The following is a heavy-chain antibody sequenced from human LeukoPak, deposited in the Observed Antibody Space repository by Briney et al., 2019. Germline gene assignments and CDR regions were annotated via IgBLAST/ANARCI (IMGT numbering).Heavy chain of an antibody. V-gene: IGHV4-59*11. CDR1: GGSISSHY. CDR2: IFYSGST. J-gene: IGHJ6*03. Sequence: SETLSLTCTVSGGSISSHYWSWIRQSPGKGLEWIGYIFYSGSTNYNPSLKSRVTISVDTSKSQFSLKLSSVTAADTAVYYCARPHINSGSYYYMDVWGKGTTVTVSS. D-gene: IGHD1-26*01. CDR3: ARPHINSGSYYYMDV.